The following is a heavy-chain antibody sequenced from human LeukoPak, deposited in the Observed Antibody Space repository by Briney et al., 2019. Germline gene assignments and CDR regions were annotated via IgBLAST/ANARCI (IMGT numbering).Heavy chain of an antibody. D-gene: IGHD3-22*01. CDR1: GFAFTNAW. V-gene: IGHV3-15*01. J-gene: IGHJ4*02. CDR2: IKSKPDGGTT. CDR3: TTASYDYYDTSDFSFGGF. Sequence: KPGGSLRLSCAASGFAFTNAWMNWIRQAPGKGLEWGGRIKSKPDGGTTTYAAPVRGRFTISRDDSKNMLYLQMISLKTEDTATYYCTTASYDYYDTSDFSFGGFWGQGTLVTVSS.